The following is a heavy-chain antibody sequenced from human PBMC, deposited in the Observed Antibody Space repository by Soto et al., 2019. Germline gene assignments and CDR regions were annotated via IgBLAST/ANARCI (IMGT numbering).Heavy chain of an antibody. D-gene: IGHD2-8*01. V-gene: IGHV1-18*01. CDR2: ISGYNGDT. CDR1: GDTFTSYG. CDR3: AKNGQPPYYYYGLDV. Sequence: ASVKVSCKASGDTFTSYGISWVRQAPGQGLEWMGWISGYNGDTNYAQKFQGRVSMTIDTSTTTAYMELRSLTSDDTAVYYCAKNGQPPYYYYGLDVWGQGTKVTV. J-gene: IGHJ6*02.